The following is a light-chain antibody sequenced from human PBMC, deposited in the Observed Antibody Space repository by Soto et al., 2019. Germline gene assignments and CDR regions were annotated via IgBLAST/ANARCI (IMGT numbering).Light chain of an antibody. Sequence: EIVLTHSPGTLSLSPGDRATLSCRASQTVYFTNLAWFQQKPAQAPRLLIYGATSRATGIPDRFSGSGSGKELGLTAATLEPEDFAVYFCQQYGSSPRTVGQGAKGDIK. CDR1: QTVYFTN. CDR3: QQYGSSPRT. CDR2: GAT. J-gene: IGKJ1*01. V-gene: IGKV3-20*01.